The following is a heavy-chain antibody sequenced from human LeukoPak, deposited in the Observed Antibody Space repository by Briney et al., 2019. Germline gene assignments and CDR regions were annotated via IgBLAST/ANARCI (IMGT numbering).Heavy chain of an antibody. CDR1: GFTSSSYA. J-gene: IGHJ3*02. Sequence: QPGGSLRLACAGSGFTSSSYAMSWIRQAPGKGLEGVAVISYDGSNKYYADSVKGRFTISRDNSKNTLYLQMNSLRAEDTAVYYCAKGSGRIAARPFGYAFDIWGQGTMVTVSS. CDR3: AKGSGRIAARPFGYAFDI. D-gene: IGHD6-6*01. V-gene: IGHV3-30*18. CDR2: ISYDGSNK.